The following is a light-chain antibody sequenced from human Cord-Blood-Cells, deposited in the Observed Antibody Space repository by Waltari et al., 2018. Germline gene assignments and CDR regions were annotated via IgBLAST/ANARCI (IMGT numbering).Light chain of an antibody. Sequence: QSALTQHASVSGSPGQSITISCTGTSSDVGSYNLVSWYQQHPGKAPKLMIYEGSKRPAGVSNRLSGSKSGNTASLTISWLQAEDEADYYCCSYAGSSTFVVFGGGTKLTVL. V-gene: IGLV2-23*03. CDR1: SSDVGSYNL. J-gene: IGLJ2*01. CDR3: CSYAGSSTFVV. CDR2: EGS.